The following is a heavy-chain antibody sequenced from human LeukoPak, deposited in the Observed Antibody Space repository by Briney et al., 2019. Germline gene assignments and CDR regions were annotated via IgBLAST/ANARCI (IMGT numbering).Heavy chain of an antibody. D-gene: IGHD3-10*01. Sequence: RSSVKVSCKASGGTFSSYAISWVRQAPGQGLEWMGGIIPIFGTANYAQKFQGRVTITADESTSTAYMELRSLRSDDTAVYYCASDITMVRGKGNYWGQGTLVTVSS. V-gene: IGHV1-69*01. J-gene: IGHJ4*02. CDR2: IIPIFGTA. CDR3: ASDITMVRGKGNY. CDR1: GGTFSSYA.